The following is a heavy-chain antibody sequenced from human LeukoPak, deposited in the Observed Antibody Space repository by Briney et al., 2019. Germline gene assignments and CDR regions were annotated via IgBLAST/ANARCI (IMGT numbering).Heavy chain of an antibody. D-gene: IGHD2-2*01. J-gene: IGHJ6*03. V-gene: IGHV3-48*01. Sequence: GGSLRLSCAASGFHFSSYSMNWVRQAPGKGLEWVSYISSGSSTIYYADSVKGRFTISRDNAKNSLYLEMNSLRAEDTAVYYCAKSGVPAADYYYYYMDVWGKGTAVTVSS. CDR3: AKSGVPAADYYYYYMDV. CDR1: GFHFSSYS. CDR2: ISSGSSTI.